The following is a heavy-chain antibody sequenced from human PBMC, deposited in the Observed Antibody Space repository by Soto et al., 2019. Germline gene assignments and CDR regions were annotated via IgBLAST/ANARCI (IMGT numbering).Heavy chain of an antibody. D-gene: IGHD2-8*02. CDR2: INVYNGDR. CDR3: ARLQLGGVRMLNWFDP. Sequence: QVQVVQSGPELKKPGASVKVSCKAQGYIFTKYGIGWVRQAPGHGLEWMGLINVYNGDRKVAQKFQDRVSMTTDTATDTAYMELKSLRSGDTAVYYCARLQLGGVRMLNWFDPWGQGTLVTVSS. CDR1: GYIFTKYG. V-gene: IGHV1-18*01. J-gene: IGHJ5*02.